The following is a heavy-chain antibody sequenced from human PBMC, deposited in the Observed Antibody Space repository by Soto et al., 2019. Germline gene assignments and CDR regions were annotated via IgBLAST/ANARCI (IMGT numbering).Heavy chain of an antibody. CDR3: LVCITIFGVVIIPRFDF. CDR1: SGSISSSNW. V-gene: IGHV4-4*02. D-gene: IGHD3-3*01. Sequence: SETLSLTCAVSSGSISSSNWWSWVRQPPGKGLEWIGEIYHSGSTNYNPSLKSRVTISVDKSKNQFSLKLSSVTAADTAVYYWLVCITIFGVVIIPRFDFCGQRTFLSV. J-gene: IGHJ4*02. CDR2: IYHSGST.